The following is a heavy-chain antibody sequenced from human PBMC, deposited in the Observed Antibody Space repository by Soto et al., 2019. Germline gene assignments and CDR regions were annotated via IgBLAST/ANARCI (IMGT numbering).Heavy chain of an antibody. CDR3: ARHCSSSNSTGYYYFV. J-gene: IGHJ4*02. CDR1: GGSVSSANHY. CDR2: LYYSGMT. D-gene: IGHD3-22*01. V-gene: IGHV4-39*01. Sequence: SETLSLTCTVSGGSVSSANHYWGWIRQPPGKGLEWIGDLYYSGMTRYNPSLKSRVTISVDTSKDQFSLKLRSVTAADTAVYYCARHCSSSNSTGYYYFVWGQGTQVTVSS.